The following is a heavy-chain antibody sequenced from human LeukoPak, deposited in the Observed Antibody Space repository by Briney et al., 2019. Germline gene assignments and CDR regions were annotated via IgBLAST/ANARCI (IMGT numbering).Heavy chain of an antibody. CDR2: IYYSGST. D-gene: IGHD6-19*01. CDR3: RISSGWYEFDY. V-gene: IGHV4-39*01. Sequence: SETLSLTCTVSGGSISSSSYYWGWIRQPPGQGLEWIGSIYYSGSTYYNPSLKSRVTISVDTSKNQFSLRLSSVTAADTAVYYCRISSGWYEFDYWGQGTLVTVSS. CDR1: GGSISSSSYY. J-gene: IGHJ4*02.